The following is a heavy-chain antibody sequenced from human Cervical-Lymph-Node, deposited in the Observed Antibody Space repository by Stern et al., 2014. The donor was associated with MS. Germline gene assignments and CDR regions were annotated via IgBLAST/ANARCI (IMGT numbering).Heavy chain of an antibody. CDR1: GFTFSTYT. CDR3: ARCKSSSCPLDL. Sequence: EVQLVESGGGLVQPGGSLRLSCSASGFTFSTYTMNWVRQAPGKGLEWVSYISTSCSTIYYADSVKGRFTISRDNAKNSLYLQMNSLRDEDTAVYYCARCKSSSCPLDLWGQGTLVTVSS. V-gene: IGHV3-48*02. CDR2: ISTSCSTI. D-gene: IGHD6-13*01. J-gene: IGHJ5*02.